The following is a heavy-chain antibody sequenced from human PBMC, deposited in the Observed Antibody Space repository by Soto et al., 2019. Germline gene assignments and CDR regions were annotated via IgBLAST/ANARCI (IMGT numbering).Heavy chain of an antibody. CDR3: SKDAGGIVRCLTAHVGSFDY. CDR1: GFTFSSYA. Sequence: EVQLLESGGGLVQPGGSLRLSCAASGFTFSSYAMSWVRQAPGKGLEWVSAISGSGGSTYYADSVKGRFTISRDNSKITLYLQMNSLRAEDTAVYYCSKDAGGIVRCLTAHVGSFDYWGQGTLVTVSS. J-gene: IGHJ4*02. D-gene: IGHD1-26*01. V-gene: IGHV3-23*01. CDR2: ISGSGGST.